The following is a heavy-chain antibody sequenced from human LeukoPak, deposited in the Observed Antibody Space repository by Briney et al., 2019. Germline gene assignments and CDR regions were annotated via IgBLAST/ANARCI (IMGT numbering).Heavy chain of an antibody. V-gene: IGHV1-18*01. D-gene: IGHD3-9*01. CDR2: ISAYNGNT. J-gene: IGHJ3*02. CDR1: GYTFTRYA. Sequence: ASVKVSCKASGYTFTRYAITWVRQASGQGPEWMGRISAYNGNTNYAQKVQGRVTMTTDTSTSTAYMELRSLRSDDTAVYYCARGGYYDILTGYETVDASDIWGQGTMVTVSS. CDR3: ARGGYYDILTGYETVDASDI.